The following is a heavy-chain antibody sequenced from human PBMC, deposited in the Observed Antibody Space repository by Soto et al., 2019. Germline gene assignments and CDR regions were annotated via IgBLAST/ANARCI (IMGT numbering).Heavy chain of an antibody. CDR2: INAANGNT. CDR1: GFVSTNYN. V-gene: IGHV1-3*01. CDR3: ATDYGSNWRL. Sequence: DSVKVSWRAYGFVSTNYNFHWVRQAPGQSLEWMGRINAANGNTQYSQNFQGRVTFTSDASASTAFMELTNLRFEDKAMYYCATDYGSNWRLWGQGTLVTVSS. D-gene: IGHD3-10*01. J-gene: IGHJ4*02.